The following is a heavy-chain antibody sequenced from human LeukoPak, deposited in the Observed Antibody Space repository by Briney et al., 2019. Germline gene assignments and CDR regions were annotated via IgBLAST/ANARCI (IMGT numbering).Heavy chain of an antibody. V-gene: IGHV3-30*03. D-gene: IGHD3-10*01. CDR2: ISYDGSNK. Sequence: PGGSLRLSCAASGFTFSSYGMHWVRQAPGKGLEWVAIISYDGSNKYYADSVKGRFTISRDNAKNSLYLQMNSLRAEDTAVYYCARDFGKSYGMDVWGQGTTVTVSS. J-gene: IGHJ6*02. CDR3: ARDFGKSYGMDV. CDR1: GFTFSSYG.